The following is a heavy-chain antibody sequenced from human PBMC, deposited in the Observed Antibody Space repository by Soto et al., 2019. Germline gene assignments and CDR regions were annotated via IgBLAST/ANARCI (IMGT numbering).Heavy chain of an antibody. CDR2: MSGSGSWM. J-gene: IGHJ4*02. D-gene: IGHD3-16*01. CDR3: VGGGGDSFDC. CDR1: GFNFGTYA. V-gene: IGHV3-23*01. Sequence: EVQLLESGGDLVQPGGSLRLPCAASGFNFGTYAMGWVRQAPGKGLEWVSSMSGSGSWMYHADSVKGRFAISRENSRNTLYLQMNSLRVEDTALYYCVGGGGDSFDCWGQGTLVAVSS.